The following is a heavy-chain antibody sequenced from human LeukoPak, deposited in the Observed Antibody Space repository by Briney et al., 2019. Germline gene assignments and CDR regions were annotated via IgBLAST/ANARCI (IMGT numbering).Heavy chain of an antibody. CDR1: GGSISSYY. V-gene: IGHV4-4*07. D-gene: IGHD6-13*01. J-gene: IGHJ1*01. CDR2: IYTSGST. CDR3: ARDSAAAGNLQH. Sequence: SETLSLTCTVSGGSISSYYLSWIRQPAGKGLEWIGRIYTSGSTNYNPSLKSRVNMSVDKSKNQFSLNPSSVSAADTAVYYCARDSAAAGNLQHWGQGTLVTVSS.